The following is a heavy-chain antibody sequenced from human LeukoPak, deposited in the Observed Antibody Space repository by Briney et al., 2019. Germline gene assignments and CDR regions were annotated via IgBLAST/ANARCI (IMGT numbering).Heavy chain of an antibody. Sequence: PGRSLRLSCAASGFTFSSYGMHWVRQAPGKGLEWVAVISYDGSNKYYADSVKGRFTISRDNSKNTLYLQMNSLRAEDTAVYYCAKDPTIFGVVTPANVRFDPWGQGTLVTVSS. D-gene: IGHD3-3*01. CDR1: GFTFSSYG. CDR3: AKDPTIFGVVTPANVRFDP. J-gene: IGHJ5*02. V-gene: IGHV3-30*18. CDR2: ISYDGSNK.